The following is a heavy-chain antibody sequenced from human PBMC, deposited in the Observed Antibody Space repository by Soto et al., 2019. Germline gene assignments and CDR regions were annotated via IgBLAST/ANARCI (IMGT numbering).Heavy chain of an antibody. J-gene: IGHJ6*02. D-gene: IGHD3-3*01. CDR3: ARDARLYYDFWSGPLGPYYYYGMDV. CDR1: GGSISSGGYY. Sequence: SETLSLTCTVSGGSISSGGYYWSWIRQHPGKGLEWIGYIYYSGSTYYNPSLKSRVTISVDTSKNQFSLKLSSVTAADTAVYYCARDARLYYDFWSGPLGPYYYYGMDVWGQGTTVTVSS. V-gene: IGHV4-31*03. CDR2: IYYSGST.